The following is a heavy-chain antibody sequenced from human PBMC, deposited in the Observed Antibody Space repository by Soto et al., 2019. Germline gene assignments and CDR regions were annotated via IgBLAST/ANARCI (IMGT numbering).Heavy chain of an antibody. CDR2: ISYDGSNK. CDR3: AREGTYYDFWSGYFPGNYYYGMDV. CDR1: GFTFSSYA. V-gene: IGHV3-30-3*01. D-gene: IGHD3-3*01. Sequence: QVQLVESGGGVVQPGRSLRLSCAASGFTFSSYAMHWVRQAPGKGLEWVAVISYDGSNKYNADSVKGRFTISRDNSKNTLYLQMNSLRAEDTAVYYCAREGTYYDFWSGYFPGNYYYGMDVWGQGTTVTVSS. J-gene: IGHJ6*02.